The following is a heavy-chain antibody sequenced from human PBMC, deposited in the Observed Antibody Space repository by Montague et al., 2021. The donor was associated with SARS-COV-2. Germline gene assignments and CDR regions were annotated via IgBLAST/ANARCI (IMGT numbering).Heavy chain of an antibody. CDR1: GGPISTIVNF. CDR3: ARSGDPGTTVTYLY. J-gene: IGHJ4*02. CDR2: IPYTGST. V-gene: IGHV4-39*07. D-gene: IGHD4-11*01. Sequence: SETLSLTCTFSGGPISTIVNFWGWIRQPPGKGLEWIGSIPYTGSTYHNPSLKSRVTMSVDTSKNQFSLKLNSVTAADTAVYYCARSGDPGTTVTYLYWGQGTLVTVSS.